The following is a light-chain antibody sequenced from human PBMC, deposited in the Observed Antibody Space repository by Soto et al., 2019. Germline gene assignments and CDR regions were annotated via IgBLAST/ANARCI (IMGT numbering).Light chain of an antibody. J-gene: IGKJ5*01. CDR3: QQLFDSPIT. V-gene: IGKV1-39*01. CDR2: AAS. CDR1: QTISGY. Sequence: DIQMTQSPSSLSASVGDRVTITCRASQTISGYLNWYQQKPGKAPKLLIYAASTLESGVPSRFSATVSGTEFSLTITSLQPEDFATYYCQQLFDSPITFGQGTRLEIK.